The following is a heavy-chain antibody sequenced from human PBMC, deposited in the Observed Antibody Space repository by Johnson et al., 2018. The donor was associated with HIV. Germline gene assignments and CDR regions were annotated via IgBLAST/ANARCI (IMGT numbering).Heavy chain of an antibody. CDR3: AKDPGGGSYPNDAFDI. V-gene: IGHV3-23*04. CDR1: GFTFSSYA. Sequence: VQLVESGGGLVQPGGSLRLSCGASGFTFSSYAMSWVRQGPGKGLEWVSGISGNSDVTYYADSVKGRFTISRDNSKNTLYLQMNSLRAEDTAVYYCAKDPGGGSYPNDAFDIWGQGTMVTVSS. J-gene: IGHJ3*02. CDR2: ISGNSDVT. D-gene: IGHD1-26*01.